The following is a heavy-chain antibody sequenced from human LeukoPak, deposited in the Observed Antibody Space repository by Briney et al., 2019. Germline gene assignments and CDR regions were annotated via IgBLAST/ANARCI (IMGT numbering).Heavy chain of an antibody. J-gene: IGHJ4*02. CDR3: ARSAGTRYYFDY. Sequence: SETLSLTCTVSGGSISSGGYYWSWIRQHPGKGLEWIGYIYYSGSTYYNPSLKSRVTISVDTSKNQFSLKLSSVTAADTAVYYCARSAGTRYYFDYWSQGTLVTVSS. V-gene: IGHV4-31*03. CDR1: GGSISSGGYY. D-gene: IGHD1/OR15-1a*01. CDR2: IYYSGST.